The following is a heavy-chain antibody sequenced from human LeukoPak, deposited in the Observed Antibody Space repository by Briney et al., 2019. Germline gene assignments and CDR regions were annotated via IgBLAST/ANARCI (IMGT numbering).Heavy chain of an antibody. D-gene: IGHD5-18*01. CDR2: INHSGST. Sequence: ETLSFTCAVYGGSFSGYYWSWIRQPPGKGLEWIGEINHSGSTNYNPSLKSRVTISVDTSKNQFSLKLSSVTAADTAVYYCATSGYSYGDGIDYWGQGTLVTVSS. V-gene: IGHV4-34*01. CDR1: GGSFSGYY. J-gene: IGHJ4*02. CDR3: ATSGYSYGDGIDY.